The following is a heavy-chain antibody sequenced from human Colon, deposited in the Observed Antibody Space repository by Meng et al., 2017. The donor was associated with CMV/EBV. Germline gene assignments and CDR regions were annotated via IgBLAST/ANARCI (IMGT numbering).Heavy chain of an antibody. CDR1: GGSFINNTYF. CDR2: VYYSGST. CDR3: ARVVLNFFDQ. Sequence: QLQLQESGPGLVKPSXTLSLTCTVSGGSFINNTYFWGWIRQPPGKGLEYIGSVYYSGSTYYNPSLKSRVSISIDTSKNQFSLKVRSVTAADTAMYYCARVVLNFFDQWGQGTPVTVSS. J-gene: IGHJ4*02. V-gene: IGHV4-39*07.